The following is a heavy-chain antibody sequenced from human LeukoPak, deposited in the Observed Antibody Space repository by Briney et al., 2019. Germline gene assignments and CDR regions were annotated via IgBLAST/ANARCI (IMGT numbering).Heavy chain of an antibody. CDR2: ISGSGGST. CDR1: GFTFSSYA. J-gene: IGHJ4*02. CDR3: AKDHRGTAMAKTGNFDY. Sequence: SGGSLRLSCAASGFTFSSYALSWVRQAPGKGLEWVSGISGSGGSTYYADSVKGRFTISRDNSKNTLYLQMNSLRAEDTAVYYCAKDHRGTAMAKTGNFDYWGQGTLVTVSS. D-gene: IGHD5-18*01. V-gene: IGHV3-23*01.